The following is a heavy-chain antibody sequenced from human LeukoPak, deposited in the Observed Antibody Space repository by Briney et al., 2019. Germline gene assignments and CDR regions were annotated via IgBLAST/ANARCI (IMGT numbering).Heavy chain of an antibody. V-gene: IGHV5-51*01. CDR3: ARLVGKIRRVTARYFDY. D-gene: IGHD3-10*01. J-gene: IGHJ4*02. CDR2: VWPDDSDA. Sequence: GESLKISCKTSGYSFTNYWIGWVRHMPGKGLEWIGIVWPDDSDARYSSSFQGQVTISADKSTSTAYLQWSSLKNSDTAMYYCARLVGKIRRVTARYFDYWGQGTPVTVSS. CDR1: GYSFTNYW.